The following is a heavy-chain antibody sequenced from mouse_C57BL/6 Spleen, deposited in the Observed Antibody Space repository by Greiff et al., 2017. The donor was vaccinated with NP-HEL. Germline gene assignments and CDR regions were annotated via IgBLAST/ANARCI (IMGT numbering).Heavy chain of an antibody. Sequence: VHVKQSGPELVKPGASVKISCKASGYSFTGYYMNWVKQSPEKSLEWIGEINPSTGGTTYNQKFKAKATLTVDKSSSTAYMQLKSLTSEDSAVYYCARKNYGSSYHFDYWGQGTTLTVSS. D-gene: IGHD1-1*01. J-gene: IGHJ2*01. V-gene: IGHV1-42*01. CDR2: INPSTGGT. CDR3: ARKNYGSSYHFDY. CDR1: GYSFTGYY.